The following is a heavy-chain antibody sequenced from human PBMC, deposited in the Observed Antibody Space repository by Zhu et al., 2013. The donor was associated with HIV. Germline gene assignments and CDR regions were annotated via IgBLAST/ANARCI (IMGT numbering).Heavy chain of an antibody. J-gene: IGHJ3*02. CDR3: ARPGGFMIGVIRSSGLDAFDI. CDR2: IIPIFGTA. Sequence: QVQLVQSGAEVKKPGSSVKVSCKASGGTFSSYAISWVRQAPGQGLEWMGGIIPIFGTANYAQKFQGRVTITADESTSTAYMELSSLRSEDTAVYYCARPGGFMIGVIRSSGLDAFDIWGQGTMVTVSS. V-gene: IGHV1-69*01. D-gene: IGHD3-22*01. CDR1: GGTFSSYA.